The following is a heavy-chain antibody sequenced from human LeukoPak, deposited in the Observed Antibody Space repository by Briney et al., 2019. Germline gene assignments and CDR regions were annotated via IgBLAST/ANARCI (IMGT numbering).Heavy chain of an antibody. CDR3: ARGAIMGGTTFFDY. CDR1: GGSISSDAYY. CDR2: GYYSGST. Sequence: RASETLSLTCTVSGGSISSDAYYWSWVRQPPGKGLEWIGYGYYSGSTYYNPSLRSRLTISVDTSKNQFSLKLKSVTAEETAVYYCARGAIMGGTTFFDYWGQGSLVTVSS. D-gene: IGHD1-26*01. V-gene: IGHV4-30-4*01. J-gene: IGHJ4*02.